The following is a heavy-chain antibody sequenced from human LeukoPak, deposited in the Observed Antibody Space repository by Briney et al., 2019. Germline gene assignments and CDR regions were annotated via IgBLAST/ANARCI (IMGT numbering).Heavy chain of an antibody. D-gene: IGHD2-2*01. Sequence: GSVKVSCKASGYTFTSYVINLVRQATGLGRVWMGWMNPNSGNTGYAQKFQGRVTMTRNTSISTAYMELSSLRSEDTAVYYCARTRGTRPYYYYYMDVWGKGTTVTVSS. V-gene: IGHV1-8*01. CDR2: MNPNSGNT. CDR1: GYTFTSYV. CDR3: ARTRGTRPYYYYYMDV. J-gene: IGHJ6*03.